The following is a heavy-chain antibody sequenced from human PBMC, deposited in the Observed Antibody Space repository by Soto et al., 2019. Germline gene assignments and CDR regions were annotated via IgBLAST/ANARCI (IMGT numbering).Heavy chain of an antibody. D-gene: IGHD2-2*01. CDR2: ISAYNGNT. V-gene: IGHV1-18*01. CDR1: GYTFTSYG. Sequence: GASVKVSCKASGYTFTSYGISWVRQAPGQGLEWMGWISAYNGNTNYAQKLQGRVTMTTDTSTSTAYMELRSLRSDDTAVYYCARDLRDIVVVPAAISYSYYGMDVWGQGTTVTVSS. J-gene: IGHJ6*02. CDR3: ARDLRDIVVVPAAISYSYYGMDV.